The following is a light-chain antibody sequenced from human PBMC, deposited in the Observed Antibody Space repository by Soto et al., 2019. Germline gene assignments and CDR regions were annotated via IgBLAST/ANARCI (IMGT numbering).Light chain of an antibody. CDR2: RNS. CDR3: QSYDSSLSGSV. J-gene: IGLJ2*01. CDR1: SSNIGAGYD. V-gene: IGLV1-40*01. Sequence: QSVLTQPPSVSGAPGQRVTISCTGSSSNIGAGYDVHGYQQLPGTAPKLLIYRNSNRPSGVPDRFSGSKSGTSGSLAITGLQAEDEADYYCQSYDSSLSGSVFGGGTKLTVL.